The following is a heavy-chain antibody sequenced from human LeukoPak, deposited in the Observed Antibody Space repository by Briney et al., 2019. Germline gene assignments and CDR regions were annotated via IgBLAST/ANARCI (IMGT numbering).Heavy chain of an antibody. Sequence: ASVKVSCKASGYAFTSYAMHWVRQAPGQRLEWMGWINAVNGNTKYSQKFQGRVTITRDTSASTAYMELSSLSSEDTAVYSCARDPDCSSTSYYTGGYYGMDVWGQGTTVTVSS. D-gene: IGHD2-2*02. V-gene: IGHV1-3*01. CDR3: ARDPDCSSTSYYTGGYYGMDV. CDR2: INAVNGNT. J-gene: IGHJ6*02. CDR1: GYAFTSYA.